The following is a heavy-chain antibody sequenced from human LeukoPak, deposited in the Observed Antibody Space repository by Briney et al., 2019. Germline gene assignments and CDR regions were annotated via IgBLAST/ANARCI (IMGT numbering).Heavy chain of an antibody. D-gene: IGHD3-10*01. CDR3: ARDMGPGYYYVAV. CDR1: GFSVSDNY. CDR2: IYVSGNT. V-gene: IGHV3-53*01. J-gene: IGHJ6*03. Sequence: GGSLRLSCAPSGFSVSDNYMSWVRQAPGKGLEWVSFIYVSGNTYYADSVKGRFTISRDNSKNTLYLHMSGLRAEDTATYYCARDMGPGYYYVAVWGKGTPVTVSS.